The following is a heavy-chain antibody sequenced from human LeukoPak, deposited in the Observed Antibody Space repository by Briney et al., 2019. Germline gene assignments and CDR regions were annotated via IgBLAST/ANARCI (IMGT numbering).Heavy chain of an antibody. Sequence: SGGSLRLSCAASGFTFSSYAMPWVRQAPGKGLEWVAVISYDGSNKYYADSVKGRFTISRDNSKNTLYLQMNSLRAEDTAVYYCARFPDYDFWEVFDYWGQGTLVTVSS. V-gene: IGHV3-30-3*01. CDR2: ISYDGSNK. CDR3: ARFPDYDFWEVFDY. D-gene: IGHD3-3*01. CDR1: GFTFSSYA. J-gene: IGHJ4*02.